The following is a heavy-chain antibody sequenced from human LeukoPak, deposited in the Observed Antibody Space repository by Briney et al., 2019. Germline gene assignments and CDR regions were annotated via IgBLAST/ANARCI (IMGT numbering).Heavy chain of an antibody. CDR1: GYTFTSYY. CDR3: ARDVSITIFSGPVFDY. Sequence: ASMKVSCKASGYTFTSYYMHWVRQAPGQGLEWMGIINPSGGSTSYAQKFQGRVTMTRDTSTSTVYMELSSLRSEDTAVYYCARDVSITIFSGPVFDYWGQGTLVTVSS. V-gene: IGHV1-46*01. CDR2: INPSGGST. D-gene: IGHD3-9*01. J-gene: IGHJ4*02.